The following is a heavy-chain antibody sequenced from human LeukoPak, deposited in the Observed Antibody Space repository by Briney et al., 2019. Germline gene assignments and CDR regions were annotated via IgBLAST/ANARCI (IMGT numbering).Heavy chain of an antibody. CDR2: IYYDGST. CDR1: GGSISSSSYY. J-gene: IGHJ4*02. V-gene: IGHV4-61*01. CDR3: ARDSGNCSTTSCSDYLDY. Sequence: SETLSLTCTVSGGSISSSSYYWGWIRQPPGKGLEWIGYIYYDGSTHYSPSLKSRVTISLDTSKSQFSLKLTSVTTADTAVYYCARDSGNCSTTSCSDYLDYWGQGTLVTVSS. D-gene: IGHD2-2*01.